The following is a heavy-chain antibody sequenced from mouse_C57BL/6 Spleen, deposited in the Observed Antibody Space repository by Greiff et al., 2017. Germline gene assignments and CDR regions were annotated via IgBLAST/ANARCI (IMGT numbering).Heavy chain of an antibody. CDR2: ISSGGSYT. CDR3: ARHRDYDGGAWFAY. Sequence: EVNVVESGGDLVKPGGSLKLSCAASGFTFSSYGMSWVRQTPDKRLEWVATISSGGSYTYYPDSVKGRFTISRDNAKNTLYLQMSSLKSEDTAMYYCARHRDYDGGAWFAYWGQGTLVTVSA. J-gene: IGHJ3*01. D-gene: IGHD2-4*01. CDR1: GFTFSSYG. V-gene: IGHV5-6*01.